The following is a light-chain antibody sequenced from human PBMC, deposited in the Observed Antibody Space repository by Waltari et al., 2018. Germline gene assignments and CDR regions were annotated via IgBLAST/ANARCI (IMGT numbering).Light chain of an antibody. CDR3: QVWDSSSDHRNWV. CDR1: NIGSKS. Sequence: SYVLTQPPSVSVAPGKTARITCGGNNIGSKSVHWYQQKPGQAPVLVVYEDSGRPSGIPGRFSGSNSGNTATLTISRVEAGDEADYYCQVWDSSSDHRNWVFGGGTKLTVL. J-gene: IGLJ3*02. CDR2: EDS. V-gene: IGLV3-21*03.